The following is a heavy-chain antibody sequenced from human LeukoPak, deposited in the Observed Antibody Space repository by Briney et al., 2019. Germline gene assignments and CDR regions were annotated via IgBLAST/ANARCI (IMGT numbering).Heavy chain of an antibody. D-gene: IGHD3-22*01. Sequence: SETLSLTCTVSGGSISSDYWSWIRQPPGKGLEWIGYFSNSGSTKYNPSLKSRVTISVDTSKNQFSLKLRFMTAADTAVYYCAKYYHDSSGYGAFDIWGQGTMVTVSS. CDR1: GGSISSDY. CDR3: AKYYHDSSGYGAFDI. V-gene: IGHV4-59*01. CDR2: FSNSGST. J-gene: IGHJ3*02.